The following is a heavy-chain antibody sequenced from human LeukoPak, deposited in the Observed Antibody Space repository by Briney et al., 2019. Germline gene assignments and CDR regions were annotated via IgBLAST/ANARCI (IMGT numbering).Heavy chain of an antibody. D-gene: IGHD2/OR15-2a*01. CDR2: ISQDGTSK. CDR1: GFSFSGYW. Sequence: PGGSLRLSCAVSGFSFSGYWMSWVRRVPGKGLEWVASISQDGTSKVYLDSVKGRFTISRDNAKNSLYLQTNSLRAEDTAVYYCARWNNVIIPIAPFDYWGQGTLVTVSS. CDR3: ARWNNVIIPIAPFDY. J-gene: IGHJ4*02. V-gene: IGHV3-7*01.